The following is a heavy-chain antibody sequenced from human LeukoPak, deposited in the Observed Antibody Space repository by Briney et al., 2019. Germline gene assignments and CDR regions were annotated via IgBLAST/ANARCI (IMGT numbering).Heavy chain of an antibody. CDR1: GFTFSSYW. J-gene: IGHJ3*02. D-gene: IGHD2-2*01. V-gene: IGHV3-7*03. CDR2: IKQDGSEK. Sequence: GGSLRLSCAASGFTFSSYWMSWVRQAPGKGLEWVANIKQDGSEKYYVDSVKGRFTISRDNAKNSLYLQMNSLRAEDTAMYYCAREFGYQLEDAFDIWGQGTMVTVSS. CDR3: AREFGYQLEDAFDI.